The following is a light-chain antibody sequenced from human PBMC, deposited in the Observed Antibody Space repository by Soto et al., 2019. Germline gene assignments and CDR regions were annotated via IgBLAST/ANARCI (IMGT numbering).Light chain of an antibody. CDR3: QQYHTYRT. Sequence: IVLTQSPATLSLSPGERATLSCRASQSVGRYLAWYQQKPGQAPRLLIYEASNRAIGIPARFSGSGSGTDFTLTSSSLQADDFATYYCQQYHTYRTFGRGTKVEIK. J-gene: IGKJ1*01. CDR2: EAS. V-gene: IGKV3-11*01. CDR1: QSVGRY.